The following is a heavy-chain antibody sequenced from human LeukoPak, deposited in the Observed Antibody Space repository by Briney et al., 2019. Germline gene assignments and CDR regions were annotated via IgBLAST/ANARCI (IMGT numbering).Heavy chain of an antibody. V-gene: IGHV4-59*01. D-gene: IGHD2-15*01. CDR3: ARSPGGGFDI. Sequence: SETLSLTCTVSGGSITNFYGGWIRQSPGKGLELIGFIYYSGTTNYSPSLKSRVSISVDTSKKQFSLKLSSVTAADTAVYYCARSPGGGFDIWGQGTMVTVSS. J-gene: IGHJ3*02. CDR2: IYYSGTT. CDR1: GGSITNFY.